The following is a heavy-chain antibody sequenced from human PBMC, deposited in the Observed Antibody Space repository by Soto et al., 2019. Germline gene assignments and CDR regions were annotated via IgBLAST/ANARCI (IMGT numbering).Heavy chain of an antibody. CDR2: ISAYNGNT. CDR3: ARHGWGSGYLGYYYYYYMDV. CDR1: GYTFTSYG. V-gene: IGHV1-18*01. J-gene: IGHJ6*03. D-gene: IGHD3-3*01. Sequence: ASVKVSCKASGYTFTSYGISWVRQAPGQGLEWMGWISAYNGNTNYAQKLQGRVTMTTDTSTSTAYMELRSLRSDDTAVYYCARHGWGSGYLGYYYYYYMDVWGKGTTVTVSS.